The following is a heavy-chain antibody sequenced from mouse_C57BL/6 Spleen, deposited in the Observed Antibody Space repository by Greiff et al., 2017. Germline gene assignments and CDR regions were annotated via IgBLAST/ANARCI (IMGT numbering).Heavy chain of an antibody. D-gene: IGHD1-1*01. CDR3: ARRTVVATDYFDY. V-gene: IGHV1-64*01. CDR2: IHPNSGST. CDR1: GYTFTSSW. J-gene: IGHJ2*01. Sequence: VQLQESGAELVKPGASVKLSCKASGYTFTSSWMHWVKQRPGQGLEWIGMIHPNSGSTNYNEKFKSKATLTVDKSSSTAYMQLSSLTSEDSAVYYCARRTVVATDYFDYWGQGTTLTVSS.